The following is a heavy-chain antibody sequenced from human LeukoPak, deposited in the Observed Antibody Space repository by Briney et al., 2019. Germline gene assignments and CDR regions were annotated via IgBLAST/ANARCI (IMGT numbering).Heavy chain of an antibody. CDR1: GYTFTGYY. CDR3: ARGRRGVRGVITYYYYYYMDV. J-gene: IGHJ6*03. Sequence: ASVKVSCKASGYTFTGYYMHWVRQAPGQGLEWMGWMNPNSGNTGYAQKFQGRVTMARNTSISTAYMELSSLRSEDTAVYYCARGRRGVRGVITYYYYYYMDVWGKGTTVTISS. D-gene: IGHD3-10*01. V-gene: IGHV1-8*02. CDR2: MNPNSGNT.